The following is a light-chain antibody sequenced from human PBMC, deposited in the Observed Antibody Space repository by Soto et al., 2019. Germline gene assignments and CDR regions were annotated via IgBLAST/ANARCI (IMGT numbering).Light chain of an antibody. V-gene: IGKV1-5*03. Sequence: DIQMTQSPSTLSGSVGDRVTSTCRASQTISSWLAWYQQKPGKAPKLLIYKASTLKSGVPSRFSGSGSGTDFTLTISRLEPEDFAVYYCQQYGSSPVTFGQGTKVDIK. CDR2: KAS. J-gene: IGKJ1*01. CDR1: QTISSW. CDR3: QQYGSSPVT.